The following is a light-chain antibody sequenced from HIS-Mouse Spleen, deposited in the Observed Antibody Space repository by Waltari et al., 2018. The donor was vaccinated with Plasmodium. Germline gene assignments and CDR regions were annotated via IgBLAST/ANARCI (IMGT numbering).Light chain of an antibody. CDR1: ALPKKY. Sequence: SYELTQPPSVSVSPGQTARITCSGDALPKKYAYWYQQKSGQAPGLVIYEDSKRPSGIPERFSGSSSGTMATWTIRGAQVEDEADYYCYSTDSSGNHRVFGGGTKLTVL. CDR3: YSTDSSGNHRV. J-gene: IGLJ3*02. V-gene: IGLV3-10*01. CDR2: EDS.